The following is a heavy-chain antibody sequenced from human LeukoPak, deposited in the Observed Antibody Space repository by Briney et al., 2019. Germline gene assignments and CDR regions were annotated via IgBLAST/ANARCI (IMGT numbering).Heavy chain of an antibody. CDR2: VSQSSVNI. CDR3: AKVTLPGTFVY. CDR1: GFIFNDYA. Sequence: GGSLRLSCAGSGFIFNDYAMHWVRQAPGKGLEWVSGVSQSSVNIVYADSVKGRFTISRDDAKNSLYLQMNSLRAEDTAFYYCAKVTLPGTFVYWGQGTLVTVSS. V-gene: IGHV3-9*01. J-gene: IGHJ4*02. D-gene: IGHD2-21*02.